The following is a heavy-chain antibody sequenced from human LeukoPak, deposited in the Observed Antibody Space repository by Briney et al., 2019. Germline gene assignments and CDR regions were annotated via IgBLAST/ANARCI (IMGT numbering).Heavy chain of an antibody. CDR3: ARGHYGLDV. CDR1: RFTFSDHY. V-gene: IGHV3-11*01. CDR2: IYNSASNT. J-gene: IGHJ6*02. Sequence: GGSLRLSCAASRFTFSDHYMSWIRQTPGKGLEWVSYIYNSASNTYYADSVKGRFTISRDNAKNVLYLQMNNLRVEDTAVYYCARGHYGLDVWGQGTTVTVSS.